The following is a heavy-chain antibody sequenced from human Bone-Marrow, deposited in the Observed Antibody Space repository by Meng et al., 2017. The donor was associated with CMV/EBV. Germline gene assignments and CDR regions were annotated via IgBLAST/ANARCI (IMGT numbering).Heavy chain of an antibody. V-gene: IGHV3-7*01. Sequence: GESLKISCAASGFTFSSYWMSWVRQAPGKGLEWVANIKQDGSEKYYVDSVKGRFTISRDNAKNSLYLQMNSLRAEDTAVYYCARDEGDYIPYYYYGMDVWAQGTTVTVPS. J-gene: IGHJ6*02. CDR1: GFTFSSYW. CDR3: ARDEGDYIPYYYYGMDV. D-gene: IGHD4-17*01. CDR2: IKQDGSEK.